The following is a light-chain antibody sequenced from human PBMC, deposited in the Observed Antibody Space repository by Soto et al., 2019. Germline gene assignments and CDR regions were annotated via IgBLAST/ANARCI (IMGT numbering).Light chain of an antibody. J-gene: IGKJ1*01. CDR3: QQYHSYPPT. CDR1: QDINNY. CDR2: ATS. V-gene: IGKV1-16*02. Sequence: DIQMTQSPSSLSASVGDRVTITCRASQDINNYLAWLQQKPGKAPKSLIYATSTFQTGVPSKFSGSGSGTDCTLTINSLEPEDFATDYCQQYHSYPPTLGQRTKVEIK.